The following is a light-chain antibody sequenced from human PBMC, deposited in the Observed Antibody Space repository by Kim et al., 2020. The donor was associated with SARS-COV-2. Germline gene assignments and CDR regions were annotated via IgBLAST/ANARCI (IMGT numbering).Light chain of an antibody. CDR3: SSYTASDTYV. V-gene: IGLV2-14*01. CDR2: DVN. J-gene: IGLJ1*01. CDR1: SSDVGSHTS. Sequence: QSALTQPASESGSPGQSITISCTGTSSDVGSHTSVSWFQQHPDKAPKLIIYDVNKRPSGVSNRFSGSKSGNTASLTISGLQAEHEADYYCSSYTASDTYVFGTGTKVTVL.